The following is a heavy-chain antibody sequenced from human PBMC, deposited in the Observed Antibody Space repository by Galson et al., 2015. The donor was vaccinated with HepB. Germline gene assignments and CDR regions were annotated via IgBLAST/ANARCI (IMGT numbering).Heavy chain of an antibody. V-gene: IGHV1-3*01. Sequence: SVKVSCKASGYTFTSYAMHWVRQAPGQRLEWMGWINAGNGNTKYSQKFQGRVTITRDTSASTAYMELSSLRSEDTAVYYCARDPNLITGTTFNWFDPWGQGTLVTVSS. CDR3: ARDPNLITGTTFNWFDP. CDR1: GYTFTSYA. J-gene: IGHJ5*02. D-gene: IGHD1-7*01. CDR2: INAGNGNT.